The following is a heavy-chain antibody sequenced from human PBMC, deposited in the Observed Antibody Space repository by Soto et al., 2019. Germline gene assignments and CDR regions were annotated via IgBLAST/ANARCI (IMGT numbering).Heavy chain of an antibody. CDR2: IWYDGSNK. CDR3: ARDARVYQLLLGLAY. D-gene: IGHD2-2*01. CDR1: GFTFSSYG. J-gene: IGHJ4*02. V-gene: IGHV3-33*01. Sequence: GGSLRLSCAASGFTFSSYGMHWVRQAPGKGLEWVAVIWYDGSNKYYADSVKGRFTISRDNSKNTLYLQMNSLRAEDTAVYYCARDARVYQLLLGLAYWGQGTLVTAPQ.